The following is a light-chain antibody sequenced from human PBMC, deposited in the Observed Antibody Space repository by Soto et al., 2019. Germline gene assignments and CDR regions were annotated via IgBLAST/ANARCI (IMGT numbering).Light chain of an antibody. J-gene: IGKJ2*02. CDR1: QRISSW. CDR2: DAS. V-gene: IGKV1-5*01. CDR3: QQYNSLWT. Sequence: DIQMTQSPSTLSASVGDRVTITCRASQRISSWLAWYQQKPGKAPKLLIYDASSLESGVPSRFSGSGSGTEFTLTISSLQPDDFATYYCQQYNSLWTFGQGTKLEIK.